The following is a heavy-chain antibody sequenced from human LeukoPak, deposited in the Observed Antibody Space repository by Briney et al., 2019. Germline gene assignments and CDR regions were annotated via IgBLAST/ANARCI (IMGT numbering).Heavy chain of an antibody. Sequence: GGSLRLSCAASGFTFSNYAMSWVRQAPGKGLEWVSSISGSGDRTYFADSVRGRFTISRDNSENTVFLQMNSLRAEDTAVYYCAKSLAGVAVWGQGTLATVFS. CDR1: GFTFSNYA. D-gene: IGHD2-21*01. J-gene: IGHJ1*01. V-gene: IGHV3-23*01. CDR3: AKSLAGVAV. CDR2: ISGSGDRT.